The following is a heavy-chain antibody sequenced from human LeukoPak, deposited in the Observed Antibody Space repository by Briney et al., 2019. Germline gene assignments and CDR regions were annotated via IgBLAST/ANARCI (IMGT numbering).Heavy chain of an antibody. CDR2: IIPILGIA. J-gene: IGHJ3*02. CDR1: GGTFSSYA. D-gene: IGHD2-2*01. Sequence: GASVKVSCKASGGTFSSYAISWVRQAPGQGLEWMGRIIPILGIANYAQKFQGRVTITADKSTSTAYMELSSLRSEDTAVYYCARSLTTGYCSSTSCYAGAFDIWGQGTMVTVSS. V-gene: IGHV1-69*04. CDR3: ARSLTTGYCSSTSCYAGAFDI.